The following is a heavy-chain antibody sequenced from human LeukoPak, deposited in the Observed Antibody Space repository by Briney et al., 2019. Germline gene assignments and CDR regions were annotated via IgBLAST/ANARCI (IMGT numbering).Heavy chain of an antibody. D-gene: IGHD5-12*01. V-gene: IGHV4-30-4*01. CDR3: ASTYSGYDLTDY. CDR1: GGSISSGDYY. J-gene: IGHJ4*02. CDR2: IYYSGST. Sequence: PSETLSLTCTVSGGSISSGDYYWSWIRQPPGKGLEWIGYIYYSGSTYYNPSLKSRVTISVDTSKNQFSLKLSSVTAADTAVYYCASTYSGYDLTDYRGQGTLVTVSS.